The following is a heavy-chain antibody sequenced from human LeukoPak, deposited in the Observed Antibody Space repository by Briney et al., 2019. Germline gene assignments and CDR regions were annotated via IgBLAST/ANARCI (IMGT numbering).Heavy chain of an antibody. J-gene: IGHJ5*02. CDR1: GGSISSYY. Sequence: SETLSLTCTVSGGSISSYYWSWIRQPPGKGLEWIGYIYYSGSTNYNPSLKSRVTISVDTSKNQFSLKLSSVTAADTAVYYCARGGVRYDILTSYYDYGIDPWGQGTLVTVSS. CDR2: IYYSGST. D-gene: IGHD3-9*01. V-gene: IGHV4-59*01. CDR3: ARGGVRYDILTSYYDYGIDP.